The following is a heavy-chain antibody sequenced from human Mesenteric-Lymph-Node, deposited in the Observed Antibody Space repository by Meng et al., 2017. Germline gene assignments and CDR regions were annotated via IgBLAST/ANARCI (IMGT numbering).Heavy chain of an antibody. Sequence: SETLSLTCTVSGDSISSYYWSWIRQPPGKGLEWIGYIYYSGSTNYNPSLKSRLTISVDTSKNQFSLKLRSVTAADTAVYYCARGRRGLIAHYYYYGMDVWGQGTTVTVSS. J-gene: IGHJ6*02. CDR3: ARGRRGLIAHYYYYGMDV. V-gene: IGHV4-59*01. CDR2: IYYSGST. CDR1: GDSISSYY. D-gene: IGHD3-22*01.